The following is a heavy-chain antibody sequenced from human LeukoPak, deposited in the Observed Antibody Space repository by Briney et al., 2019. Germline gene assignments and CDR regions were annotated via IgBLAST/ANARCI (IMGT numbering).Heavy chain of an antibody. CDR2: IYYSGST. CDR3: ARGNRDSSWSLTYDY. V-gene: IGHV4-39*07. CDR1: GGSISSSSYY. Sequence: TSETLSLTCTVSGGSISSSSYYWGWIRQPPGKGLEWIGSIYYSGSTYYNPSLKSRVTISVDTSRNQFSLKLTSVTAADTAVYYCARGNRDSSWSLTYDYWGQGTLVTVSS. J-gene: IGHJ4*02. D-gene: IGHD6-13*01.